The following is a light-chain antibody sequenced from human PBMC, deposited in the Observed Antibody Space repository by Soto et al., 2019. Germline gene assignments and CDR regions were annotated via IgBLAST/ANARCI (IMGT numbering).Light chain of an antibody. CDR2: NVT. CDR1: SNDVGAYNY. J-gene: IGLJ3*02. Sequence: QSAPTQPRSVSGSLGQSVTISCTGTSNDVGAYNYVSWYQQYPGKPPKLIIYNVTERPSGVPDRFSGSKSGNTASLTISGLQAEDEADYSCCSYTSHYIWVFGGGTQLTVL. V-gene: IGLV2-11*01. CDR3: CSYTSHYIWV.